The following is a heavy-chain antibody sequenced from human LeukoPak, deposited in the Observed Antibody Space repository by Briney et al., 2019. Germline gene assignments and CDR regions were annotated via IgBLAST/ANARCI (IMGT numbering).Heavy chain of an antibody. D-gene: IGHD5-12*01. Sequence: GGSLRLSCAASGFTFSSYGMHWVRQAPGKGLEWVAFIRYDGSNKYYADSVKGRFTISRDNSKNTLYLQMNSLRAEDTAVYYCAKEQGQWISPYPIDYWGQGTLVTVSS. CDR3: AKEQGQWISPYPIDY. CDR1: GFTFSSYG. CDR2: IRYDGSNK. J-gene: IGHJ4*02. V-gene: IGHV3-30*02.